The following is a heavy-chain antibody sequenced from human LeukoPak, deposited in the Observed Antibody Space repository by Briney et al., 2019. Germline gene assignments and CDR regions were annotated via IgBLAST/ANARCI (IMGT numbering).Heavy chain of an antibody. V-gene: IGHV1-69*04. D-gene: IGHD6-13*01. CDR1: GGTFSSYA. CDR3: ARDNQQLVRRPWFDP. CDR2: IIPILGIA. J-gene: IGHJ5*02. Sequence: SVKVSCKASGGTFSSYAISWVRQAPGQGLEWMGRIIPILGIANYAQKFQGRVAITADKSTSTAYMELSSLRSEDTAVYYCARDNQQLVRRPWFDPWGQGTLVTVSS.